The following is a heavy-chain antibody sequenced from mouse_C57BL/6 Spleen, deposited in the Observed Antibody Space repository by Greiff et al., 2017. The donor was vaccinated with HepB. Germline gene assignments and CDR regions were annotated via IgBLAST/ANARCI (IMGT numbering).Heavy chain of an antibody. CDR1: GYTFTDYV. D-gene: IGHD5-1*01. J-gene: IGHJ4*01. Sequence: QVQLKQSGAELVRPGASVTLSCKASGYTFTDYVMHWVKQTPVHGLEWIGAIDPETGGTAYNQKFKGKAILTADKSSSTAYMELRSLTSEDSAVYYCTRSTFYAMDYWGQGTSVTVSS. CDR2: IDPETGGT. CDR3: TRSTFYAMDY. V-gene: IGHV1-15*01.